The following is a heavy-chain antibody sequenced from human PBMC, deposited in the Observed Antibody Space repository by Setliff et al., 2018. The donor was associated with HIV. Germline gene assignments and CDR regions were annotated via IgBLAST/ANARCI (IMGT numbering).Heavy chain of an antibody. Sequence: SETLSLTCTVSGGSIRSSSYYWGWIRQPPGKGLEWIGSIYYSGSTYYKSSLKSRVTISVDTSKNQFSLKLTSVTAADTAVYYCVRQHGDYAFDPWGQGTLVTVSS. CDR3: VRQHGDYAFDP. J-gene: IGHJ5*02. V-gene: IGHV4-39*07. D-gene: IGHD4-17*01. CDR2: IYYSGST. CDR1: GGSIRSSSYY.